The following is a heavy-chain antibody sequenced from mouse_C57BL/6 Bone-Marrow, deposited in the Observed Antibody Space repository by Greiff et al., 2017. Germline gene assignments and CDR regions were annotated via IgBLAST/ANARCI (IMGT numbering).Heavy chain of an antibody. CDR2: INPSTGGT. CDR3: ARRWD. D-gene: IGHD2-3*01. J-gene: IGHJ3*01. Sequence: VQLKEAGPERVKPGASVKISCKASGYSFTGYYMNWVKQSPEKSLEWIGEINPSTGGTTYNQKFKAKATLTVDKSSSTAYMQLKSLTSEDSAVYYCARRWDWGQGTLVTVSA. CDR1: GYSFTGYY. V-gene: IGHV1-42*01.